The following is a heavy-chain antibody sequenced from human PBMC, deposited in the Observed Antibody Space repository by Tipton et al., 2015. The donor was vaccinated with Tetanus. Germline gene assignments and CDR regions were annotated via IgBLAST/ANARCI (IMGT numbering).Heavy chain of an antibody. CDR2: IVPDTGGT. J-gene: IGHJ6*02. Sequence: QLVQSGAEMKKPGASVKVSCKASGYTFSGYYIYWVRQAPGQGLEWMGWIVPDTGGTVYAQKLQGRVTMTRDPSISIAYMGLRSLRSDDTAVYFCARDRGDYICYGMDVWGPGTTFSVS. D-gene: IGHD3-22*01. CDR1: GYTFSGYY. V-gene: IGHV1-2*02. CDR3: ARDRGDYICYGMDV.